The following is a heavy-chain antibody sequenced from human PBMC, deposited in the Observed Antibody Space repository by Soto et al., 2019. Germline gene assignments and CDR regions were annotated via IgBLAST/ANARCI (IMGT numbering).Heavy chain of an antibody. J-gene: IGHJ4*02. CDR2: ISAYNGNT. CDR3: ARVLPYYDSSGYPGAQTGGNFDY. Sequence: ASVKVSCKASGYTFTSYGISWVRQAPGQGLEWMGWISAYNGNTNYAQKLQGRVTMTTDTSTSTAYMELRSLRSDDTAVYYCARVLPYYDSSGYPGAQTGGNFDYWGQGTLVTVSS. D-gene: IGHD3-22*01. CDR1: GYTFTSYG. V-gene: IGHV1-18*01.